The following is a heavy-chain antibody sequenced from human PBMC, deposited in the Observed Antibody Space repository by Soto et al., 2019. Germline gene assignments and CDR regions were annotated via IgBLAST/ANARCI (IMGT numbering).Heavy chain of an antibody. D-gene: IGHD2-15*01. CDR3: AGTRGYCSGGSCPTVVDY. J-gene: IGHJ4*02. Sequence: QVQLQESGPGLVKPSETLSLTCIVSGGSISSYYWSWIRQPPGKGLEWIGYIYYSGSTNYNPSLKSRVTISVDTSKHQFSLKLRSVTAADTAVYYCAGTRGYCSGGSCPTVVDYWGQGTLVTVSS. CDR1: GGSISSYY. V-gene: IGHV4-59*01. CDR2: IYYSGST.